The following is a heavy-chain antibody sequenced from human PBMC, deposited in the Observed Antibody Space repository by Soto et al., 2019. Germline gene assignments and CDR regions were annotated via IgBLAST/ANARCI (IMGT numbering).Heavy chain of an antibody. V-gene: IGHV2-5*08. CDR3: AHQYSGSYENWFDP. CDR1: GGSISSGGYY. CDR2: IYWDDDK. Sequence: TLSLTCTVSGGSISSGGYYWSWISQNPGKGLEWLALIYWDDDKRYSPSLKSRLTITKDTSKNQVVLTMTNMDPVDTATYYCAHQYSGSYENWFDPWGQGTLVTVSS. D-gene: IGHD1-26*01. J-gene: IGHJ5*02.